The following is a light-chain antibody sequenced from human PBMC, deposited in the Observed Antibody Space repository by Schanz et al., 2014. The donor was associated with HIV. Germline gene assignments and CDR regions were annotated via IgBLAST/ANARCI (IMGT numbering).Light chain of an antibody. CDR3: QSYDSSLSVVV. CDR2: EVS. CDR1: SSDVGSYNL. V-gene: IGLV2-14*02. J-gene: IGLJ2*01. Sequence: QSALTQPASVSGSPGQSITISCTGTSSDVGSYNLVSWYQQPPGKAPKLMIYEVSKRPSGVPDRFSGSKSGNTASLTVSGLQSEDEADYYCQSYDSSLSVVVFGGGTKLTVL.